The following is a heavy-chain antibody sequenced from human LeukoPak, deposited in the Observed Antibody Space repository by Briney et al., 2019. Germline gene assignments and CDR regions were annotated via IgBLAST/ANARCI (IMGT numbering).Heavy chain of an antibody. CDR3: AKVHLLTLGHYYDSSGLNSFDY. D-gene: IGHD3-22*01. V-gene: IGHV3-23*01. CDR1: GFTLSSNY. CDR2: ISGSGGST. J-gene: IGHJ4*02. Sequence: PGGSLRLSCAASGFTLSSNYMSWVRQAPGKGLEWVSAISGSGGSTYYADSVKGRFTISRDNSKNTLYLQMNSLRAEDTAVYYCAKVHLLTLGHYYDSSGLNSFDYWGQGTLVTVSS.